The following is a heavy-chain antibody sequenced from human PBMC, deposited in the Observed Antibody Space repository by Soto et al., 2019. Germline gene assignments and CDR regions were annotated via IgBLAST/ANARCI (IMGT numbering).Heavy chain of an antibody. CDR2: IYYIGTT. Sequence: QVQLQESGPGLVKHSQTLALTCTVSGDSMGSGYYYWTWIRQPPGKGLEWIGDIYYIGTTFYNPSLESRVNISIDTSTIHFSLRITPVTAADTAVYYCSRGSTCYGVLTWCQGTLVTVSS. CDR1: GDSMGSGYYY. D-gene: IGHD2-2*01. J-gene: IGHJ5*02. CDR3: SRGSTCYGVLT. V-gene: IGHV4-30-4*01.